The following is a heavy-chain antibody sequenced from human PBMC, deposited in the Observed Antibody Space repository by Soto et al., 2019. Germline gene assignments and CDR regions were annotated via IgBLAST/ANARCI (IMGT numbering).Heavy chain of an antibody. CDR1: SGSISSSNW. V-gene: IGHV4-4*02. D-gene: IGHD3-10*01. J-gene: IGHJ3*02. CDR3: ARDLGYYGSEEFGPI. CDR2: IYHSGST. Sequence: QVQLQESGPGLVKPSGTLSLTCAVSSGSISSSNWWSWVRQPPGKGLEWIGEIYHSGSTNYNPSLKSRVTISVDKSKNQFSLKLSSVTAADTAVYYCARDLGYYGSEEFGPIWGQGTMVTVSS.